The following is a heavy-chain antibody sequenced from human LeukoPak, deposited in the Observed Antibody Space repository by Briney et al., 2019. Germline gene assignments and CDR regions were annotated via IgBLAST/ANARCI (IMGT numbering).Heavy chain of an antibody. V-gene: IGHV3-48*04. Sequence: GGSLRLSCAASGFTFSSYGMTWVRQAPGKGLEWVSYISSSSSTIYYAGSVKGRFTISRDNAKNLVYLEMNSLRAEDTAVYYCAELGITMIGGVWGKGTTVTISS. CDR3: AELGITMIGGV. CDR1: GFTFSSYG. D-gene: IGHD3-10*02. CDR2: ISSSSSTI. J-gene: IGHJ6*04.